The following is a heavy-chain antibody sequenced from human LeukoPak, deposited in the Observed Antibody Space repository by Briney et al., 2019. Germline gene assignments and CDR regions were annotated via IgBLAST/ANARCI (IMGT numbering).Heavy chain of an antibody. CDR1: GGSFSGYY. D-gene: IGHD3-16*01. J-gene: IGHJ4*02. Sequence: PSETLSLTCAVYGGSFSGYYWSWIRQPPGKGLEWIGEINHSGSTNYNPSLKSRVTISVDTSKNQFSLKLSSVTAADTAVYYCARAHKIHMITFGGVTAYHVPFDYWGQGTLVTVSS. CDR3: ARAHKIHMITFGGVTAYHVPFDY. CDR2: INHSGST. V-gene: IGHV4-34*01.